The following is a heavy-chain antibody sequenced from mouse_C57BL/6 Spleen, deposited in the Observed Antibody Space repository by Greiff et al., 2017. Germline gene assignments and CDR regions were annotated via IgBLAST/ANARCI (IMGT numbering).Heavy chain of an antibody. CDR2: INPSTGGT. D-gene: IGHD2-1*01. CDR1: GYSFTGYY. V-gene: IGHV1-42*01. Sequence: VQLKESGPELVKPGASVKISCKASGYSFTGYYMNWVKQSPEKSLEWIGEINPSTGGTTYNQKFKAKATLTVDKSSSTAYMQLKSLTSEDSAVYYCASMVTPYAMDYWGQGTSVTVSS. CDR3: ASMVTPYAMDY. J-gene: IGHJ4*01.